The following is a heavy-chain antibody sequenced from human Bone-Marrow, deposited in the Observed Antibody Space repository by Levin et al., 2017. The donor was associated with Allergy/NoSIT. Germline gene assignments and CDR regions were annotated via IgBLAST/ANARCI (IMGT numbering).Heavy chain of an antibody. D-gene: IGHD5-18*01. J-gene: IGHJ3*02. CDR1: GYTFTGYY. CDR3: AMPREVCGYSYGSCAFDI. Sequence: GESLKISCKASGYTFTGYYMHWVRQAPGQGLEWMGRINPNSGGTNYAQKFQGRVTMTRDTSISTAYMELSRLRSDDTAVYYCAMPREVCGYSYGSCAFDIWGQGTMVTVSS. V-gene: IGHV1-2*06. CDR2: INPNSGGT.